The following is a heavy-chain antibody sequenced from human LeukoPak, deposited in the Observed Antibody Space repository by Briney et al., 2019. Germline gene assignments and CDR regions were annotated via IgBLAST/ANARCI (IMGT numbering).Heavy chain of an antibody. CDR1: GYTFTGYY. CDR3: ARGRPGIAVAGDLN. Sequence: ASVKVSCKASGYTFTGYYMQWVRQAPGQGLEWMGWINPNSGGTNYAQKFQGRVTMTRDTSISTAYMELSRLRSDDTAVYYCARGRPGIAVAGDLNWGQGTLVTVSS. V-gene: IGHV1-2*02. CDR2: INPNSGGT. D-gene: IGHD6-19*01. J-gene: IGHJ4*02.